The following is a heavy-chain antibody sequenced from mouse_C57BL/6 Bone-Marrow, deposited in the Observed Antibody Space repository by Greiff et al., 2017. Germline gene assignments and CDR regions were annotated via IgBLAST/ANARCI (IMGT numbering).Heavy chain of an antibody. CDR1: GFSLTSYG. D-gene: IGHD2-3*01. J-gene: IGHJ4*01. Sequence: QVQLQQSGPGLVAPSQSLSITCTVSGFSLTSYGVHWVRQPPGKGLEWLVVIWSDGSTTYNSALKSRLSISKDNSKTQVFLKMNSLQTDDTAMYYCARHGGDGYYDAMDYWGQGTSVTVSS. V-gene: IGHV2-6-1*01. CDR2: IWSDGST. CDR3: ARHGGDGYYDAMDY.